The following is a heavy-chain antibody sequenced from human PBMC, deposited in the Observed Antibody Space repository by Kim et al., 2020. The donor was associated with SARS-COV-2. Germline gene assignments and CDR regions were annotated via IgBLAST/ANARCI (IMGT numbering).Heavy chain of an antibody. CDR2: IYPGDSDT. J-gene: IGHJ6*02. D-gene: IGHD3-10*01. Sequence: GESLKISRKGSGYSFSNYWIAWVRQMPGMGLEWMGMIYPGDSDTRYSPSFQGQVTISADKSINTAYLQWSSLRASDTAMYYCARHLRIPDGMDVWGQGTT. CDR3: ARHLRIPDGMDV. CDR1: GYSFSNYW. V-gene: IGHV5-51*01.